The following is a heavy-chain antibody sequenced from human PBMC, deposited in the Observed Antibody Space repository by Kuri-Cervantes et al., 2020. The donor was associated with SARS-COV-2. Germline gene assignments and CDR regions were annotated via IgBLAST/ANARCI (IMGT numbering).Heavy chain of an antibody. CDR2: TYRRSKWYN. D-gene: IGHD1-26*01. CDR3: ARVGARGLDF. V-gene: IGHV6-1*01. Sequence: LRLSCVISGDSVSSNSSAWNWIRQSPSRGLEWLGRTYRRSKWYNDYAVSVKSRITINPDTSKNQFSLNLTSVTAADTAVYYCARVGARGLDFWGQGTLVTVSS. J-gene: IGHJ4*02. CDR1: GDSVSSNSSA.